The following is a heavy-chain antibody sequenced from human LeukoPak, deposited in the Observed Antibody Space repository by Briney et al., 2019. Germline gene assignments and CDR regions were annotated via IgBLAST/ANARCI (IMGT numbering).Heavy chain of an antibody. V-gene: IGHV1-69*13. J-gene: IGHJ3*02. CDR1: GGTFRSYA. CDR3: PSDAEGYCSSTSCYPDAFDI. CDR2: IIPIFGTA. D-gene: IGHD2-2*01. Sequence: SVKVSCKASGGTFRSYAISWVRQAPGQGLEWMGGIIPIFGTANYAQKFQGRVTITADESTSTAYMELSSLRSEDTAVYYCPSDAEGYCSSTSCYPDAFDIWGQGTMVTVSS.